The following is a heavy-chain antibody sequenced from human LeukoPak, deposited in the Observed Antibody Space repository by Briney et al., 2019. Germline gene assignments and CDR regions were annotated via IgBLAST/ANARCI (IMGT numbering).Heavy chain of an antibody. J-gene: IGHJ3*01. D-gene: IGHD2-2*01. Sequence: PGGSLRLSCVASGFTFSTYWMTWVRQAPGKGLEWVANIKQDGSEKYYVDSVKGRFTISRDNAKNSLYLQMNSLRVEDTAVYYCARAMSSSTSFWGQGTMVTVSS. CDR2: IKQDGSEK. CDR3: ARAMSSSTSF. CDR1: GFTFSTYW. V-gene: IGHV3-7*05.